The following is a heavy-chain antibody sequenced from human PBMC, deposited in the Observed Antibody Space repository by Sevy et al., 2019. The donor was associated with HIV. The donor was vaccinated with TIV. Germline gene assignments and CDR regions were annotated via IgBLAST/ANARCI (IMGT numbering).Heavy chain of an antibody. CDR2: IWYDGSNK. CDR1: GFTFSSYG. Sequence: GGSLRLSCAASGFTFSSYGMNWVRQAPGKGLEWVAVIWYDGSNKYYADSVKGRFTISRDNSKNTLYLQMNSLRAEDTAVYYCARTRGPGYSSGWYDYWGQGTLVTVSS. D-gene: IGHD6-19*01. V-gene: IGHV3-33*01. CDR3: ARTRGPGYSSGWYDY. J-gene: IGHJ4*02.